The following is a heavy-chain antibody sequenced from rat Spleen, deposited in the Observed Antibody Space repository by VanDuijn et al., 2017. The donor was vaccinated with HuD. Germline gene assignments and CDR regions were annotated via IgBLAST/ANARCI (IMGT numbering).Heavy chain of an antibody. D-gene: IGHD1-6*01. Sequence: EVQLQESGPGLVKPSQSLSLTCSVTGHAITSSYRWNWIRKFPGNKVEWMGYINSAGSTNYNPSLSSRISISRDTSKNQFFLQVNSVIIEDTATYYCARIRDVMDVWGQGASVTVSS. CDR2: INSAGST. CDR1: GHAITSSYR. V-gene: IGHV3-3*01. J-gene: IGHJ4*01. CDR3: ARIRDVMDV.